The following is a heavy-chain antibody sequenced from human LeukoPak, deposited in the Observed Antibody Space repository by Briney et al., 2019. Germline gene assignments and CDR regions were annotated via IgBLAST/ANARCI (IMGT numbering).Heavy chain of an antibody. J-gene: IGHJ6*02. CDR1: GFTFSSYG. Sequence: GGSLRLSCAASGFTFSSYGMHWVRQAPGKGLEWVAVIWYDGSNKYYADSVKGRFTISRDNSKKTLYLQMNSLTAEDTAVYYCARDNDYGDYNYYYGMDVWGQGTTVTVSS. D-gene: IGHD4-17*01. CDR3: ARDNDYGDYNYYYGMDV. V-gene: IGHV3-33*01. CDR2: IWYDGSNK.